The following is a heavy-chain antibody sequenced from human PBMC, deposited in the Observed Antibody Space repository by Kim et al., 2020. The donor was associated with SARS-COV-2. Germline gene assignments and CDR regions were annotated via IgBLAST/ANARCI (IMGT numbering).Heavy chain of an antibody. V-gene: IGHV3-23*05. D-gene: IGHD6-13*01. J-gene: IGHJ4*02. CDR3: ARGGSSGGWYPDHV. CDR2: LSVGSGK. Sequence: PGKGLEWDSTLSVGSGKVYADAVKGRFTIARDTSKDTLYLQMNSLRGEDTAVYYGARGGSSGGWYPDHVWGQGTLVTVSS.